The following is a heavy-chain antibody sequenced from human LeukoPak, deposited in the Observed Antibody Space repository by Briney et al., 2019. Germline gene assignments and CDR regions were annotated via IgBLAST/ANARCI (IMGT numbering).Heavy chain of an antibody. Sequence: ASVKVSCKASGYTFTSYGISWVRQAPGQGLEWMGWISAYNGNTNYAQKLQGRVTMTTDTSTSTAYMELRSLRSDDTAVYYCARGMYYDFWSATYYYYGMDVWGQGTTVTVSS. J-gene: IGHJ6*02. V-gene: IGHV1-18*01. CDR1: GYTFTSYG. CDR3: ARGMYYDFWSATYYYYGMDV. D-gene: IGHD3-3*01. CDR2: ISAYNGNT.